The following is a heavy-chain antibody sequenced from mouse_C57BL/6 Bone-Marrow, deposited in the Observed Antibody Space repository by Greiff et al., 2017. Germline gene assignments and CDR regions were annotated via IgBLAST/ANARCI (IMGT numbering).Heavy chain of an antibody. J-gene: IGHJ3*01. V-gene: IGHV1-72*01. CDR1: GYTFTSYW. Sequence: QVQLQQSGAELVKPGASVKLSCKASGYTFTSYWMHWVKQRPGRGLEWIGRIVPNSGGTKYNAKFKSKATLTVDKPSSTAYMQLSSLTSEDSSVYSCTRSDGRAWFAYWGQGTLVTVSA. D-gene: IGHD1-1*01. CDR3: TRSDGRAWFAY. CDR2: IVPNSGGT.